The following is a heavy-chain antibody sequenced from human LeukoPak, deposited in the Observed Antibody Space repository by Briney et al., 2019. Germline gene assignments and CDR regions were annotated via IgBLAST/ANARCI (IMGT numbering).Heavy chain of an antibody. D-gene: IGHD1-26*01. V-gene: IGHV4-39*01. Sequence: SETLSLTCTVSGGSFSGSSYSWGWLRQPPGKGLEWIGSIYYSWSTYYNPSLKSRVTISVDTSKNQFSLKLSSVTAADTAVYYCARRVGATTVDYWGQGTLVTVS. CDR3: ARRVGATTVDY. J-gene: IGHJ4*02. CDR1: GGSFSGSSYS. CDR2: IYYSWST.